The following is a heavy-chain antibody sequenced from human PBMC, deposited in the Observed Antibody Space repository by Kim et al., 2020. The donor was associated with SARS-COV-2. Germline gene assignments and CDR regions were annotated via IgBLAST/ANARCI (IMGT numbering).Heavy chain of an antibody. J-gene: IGHJ4*02. CDR3: TRDLMMDTAMAGFDY. D-gene: IGHD5-18*01. Sequence: ESVRGRVTISRDNSKDTLYLQMNSWRAEDTALYYCTRDLMMDTAMAGFDYWGQGTLVTVSS. V-gene: IGHV3-30*01.